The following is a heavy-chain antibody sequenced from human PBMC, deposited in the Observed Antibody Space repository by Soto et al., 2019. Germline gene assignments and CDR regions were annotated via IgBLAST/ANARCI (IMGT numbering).Heavy chain of an antibody. Sequence: SETLSLTCAVYGGSFSGYYWSWIRQPPGKGLEWIGEINHSGSTNYNPSLKSRVTISVDTSKNQFSLKLSSVTAADTAVYYCARAPTIEGDNWFDPWGQGTLVTVSS. D-gene: IGHD5-12*01. V-gene: IGHV4-34*01. CDR1: GGSFSGYY. CDR2: INHSGST. J-gene: IGHJ5*02. CDR3: ARAPTIEGDNWFDP.